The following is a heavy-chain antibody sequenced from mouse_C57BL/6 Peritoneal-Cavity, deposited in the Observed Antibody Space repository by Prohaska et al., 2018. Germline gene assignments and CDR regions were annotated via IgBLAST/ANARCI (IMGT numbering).Heavy chain of an antibody. V-gene: IGHV1-4*01. CDR1: GYTFTSYT. CDR2: INPSSCYT. D-gene: IGHD1-1*01. Sequence: MSCKASGYTFTSYTMHWVKQRPGQSLEWIGYINPSSCYTKYNQKFKDKATLTADKSSSTAYKQLSSLTSEDSAVYYCARSDITTVVADYGGQGTTLTVSS. CDR3: ARSDITTVVADY. J-gene: IGHJ2*01.